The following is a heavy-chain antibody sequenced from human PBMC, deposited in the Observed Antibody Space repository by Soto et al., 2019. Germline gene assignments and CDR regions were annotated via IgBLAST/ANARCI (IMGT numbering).Heavy chain of an antibody. J-gene: IGHJ4*02. CDR1: GFTFSGYG. CDR3: VRDAAGATPYFGYLDY. CDR2: IWNDGSKK. V-gene: IGHV3-33*01. D-gene: IGHD1-26*01. Sequence: GGSLRLSCEASGFTFSGYGMHWVRQAPGKGLEWVAIIWNDGSKKYYADSVKGRFTISRDNSRDTLYLEMNSLRAEDTSVYYCVRDAAGATPYFGYLDYWGQGSQVTVSS.